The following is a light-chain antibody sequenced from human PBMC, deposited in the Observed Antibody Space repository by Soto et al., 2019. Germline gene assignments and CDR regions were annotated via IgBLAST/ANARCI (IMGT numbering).Light chain of an antibody. CDR3: GSYTSTDTPFV. J-gene: IGLJ1*01. CDR2: EVN. Sequence: QSVLAQPSSVSGSPGQSITISCTGTSTDVGGYNYVSWYQHHPGKVPKLIIYEVNNRPSGVSDRFSGSKSGNKASLTISNLEAEDESDYYCGSYTSTDTPFVFGTGTRVTVL. V-gene: IGLV2-14*01. CDR1: STDVGGYNY.